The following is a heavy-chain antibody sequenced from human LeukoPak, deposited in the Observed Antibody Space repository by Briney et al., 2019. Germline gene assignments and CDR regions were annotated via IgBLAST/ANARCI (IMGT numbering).Heavy chain of an antibody. Sequence: GGSLRLSCAASGFTFSSYEMNWVRQAPGKGLEWVSVIYSGGSTYYADSVKGRFTISRDNSKNTLYLQMNSLRAEDTAVYYCARDELGSFDYWGQGTLVTVSS. CDR1: GFTFSSYE. D-gene: IGHD7-27*01. CDR3: ARDELGSFDY. V-gene: IGHV3-53*01. CDR2: IYSGGST. J-gene: IGHJ4*02.